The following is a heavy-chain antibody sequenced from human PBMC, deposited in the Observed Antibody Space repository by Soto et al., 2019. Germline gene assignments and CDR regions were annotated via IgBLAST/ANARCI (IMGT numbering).Heavy chain of an antibody. D-gene: IGHD6-6*01. CDR2: INPSGGST. CDR3: ARDRASIAPRRPDWYFDL. J-gene: IGHJ2*01. V-gene: IGHV1-46*03. CDR1: GYTFTSYY. Sequence: QVQLVQSGAEVKKPGASVKVSCKASGYTFTSYYMHCVRQAPGQGLEWMGIINPSGGSTSYAQKFQARVTMTRDTSTRTVYMELSSLRSEDTAVYYCARDRASIAPRRPDWYFDLWVSGTLVTVSS.